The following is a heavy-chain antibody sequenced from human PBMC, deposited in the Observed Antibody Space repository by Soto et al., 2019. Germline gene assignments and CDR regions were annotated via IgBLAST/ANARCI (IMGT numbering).Heavy chain of an antibody. V-gene: IGHV3-23*01. D-gene: IGHD2-8*01. CDR2: ISGSGGST. Sequence: QLGGSLRLSCAASGFTFSSYAMSWVRQAPGKGLEWVSAISGSGGSTYYADSVKGRFTISRDNSKNTLYLQMNSLRAEDTAVYYCAKDLRIERRTTNSDFDYWGQGTLVTVSS. CDR1: GFTFSSYA. J-gene: IGHJ4*02. CDR3: AKDLRIERRTTNSDFDY.